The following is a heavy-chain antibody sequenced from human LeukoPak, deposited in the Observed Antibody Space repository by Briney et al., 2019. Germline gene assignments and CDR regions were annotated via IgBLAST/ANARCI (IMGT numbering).Heavy chain of an antibody. J-gene: IGHJ4*02. CDR1: GYTFTDYY. CDR2: VDPEDGET. CDR3: ATALVPDVDTAMVPRFSDY. V-gene: IGHV1-69-2*01. D-gene: IGHD5-18*01. Sequence: ASVKVSCKVSGYTFTDYYMHWVQQAPGKGLEWMGLVDPEDGETIYAEKFQGRVTITADTSTDTAYTELSSLRSEDTAVYYCATALVPDVDTAMVPRFSDYWGQGTLVTVSS.